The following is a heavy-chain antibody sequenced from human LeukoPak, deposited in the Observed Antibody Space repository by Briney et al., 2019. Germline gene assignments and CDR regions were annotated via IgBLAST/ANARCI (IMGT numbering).Heavy chain of an antibody. CDR1: GYSFTSGHY. J-gene: IGHJ6*03. CDR2: IYHTGSA. V-gene: IGHV4-38-2*02. CDR3: ARVKQLVGDYYYYYYMDV. Sequence: SETLSLTCSVSGYSFTSGHYWGWIRQPPGKGLEWIANIYHTGSAHYNPSLKSRVTISVDTSKNQFSLKLSSVTAADTAVYYCARVKQLVGDYYYYYYMDVWGKGTTVTVSS. D-gene: IGHD6-6*01.